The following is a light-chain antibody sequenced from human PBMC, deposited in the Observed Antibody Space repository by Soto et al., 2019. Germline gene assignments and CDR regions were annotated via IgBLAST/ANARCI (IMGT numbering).Light chain of an antibody. CDR3: QQYNNWFYT. V-gene: IGKV3-15*01. Sequence: EIVMTQSPATLSVSPGERATLSCRASQSVSSNLAWYQQKPGQAPRLLIYGASTRATGIPARFSGSGSGTEFTLTISSLQSEELAVYYCQQYNNWFYTFGQGTKLEIK. CDR1: QSVSSN. J-gene: IGKJ2*01. CDR2: GAS.